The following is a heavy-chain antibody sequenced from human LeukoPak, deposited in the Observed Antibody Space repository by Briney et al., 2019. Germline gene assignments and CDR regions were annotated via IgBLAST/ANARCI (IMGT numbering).Heavy chain of an antibody. Sequence: GRSLRLSCAASGFTFDDYAMHWVRQAPGKGLEWVSGISWNSGSIGYADSVKGRFTISRDNAKNSLYLQMNSLRVEDTALYYCAKDVGYNWNYVDYWGQGTLVTVSS. J-gene: IGHJ4*02. D-gene: IGHD1-7*01. CDR1: GFTFDDYA. CDR3: AKDVGYNWNYVDY. CDR2: ISWNSGSI. V-gene: IGHV3-9*01.